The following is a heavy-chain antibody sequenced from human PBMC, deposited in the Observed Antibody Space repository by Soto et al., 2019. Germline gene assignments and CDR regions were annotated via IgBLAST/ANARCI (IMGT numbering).Heavy chain of an antibody. Sequence: GGSLSLSCAASGFTFSSYWMSWVRQPPGKGLEWVANIKQDGSAKYYVYYLKGRITISRDNAKNSLYLQMNSLRAEDTAVYYCARCRWYSSSEFDYWGQGTLVTVSS. CDR2: IKQDGSAK. V-gene: IGHV3-7*01. CDR3: ARCRWYSSSEFDY. CDR1: GFTFSSYW. D-gene: IGHD6-13*01. J-gene: IGHJ4*02.